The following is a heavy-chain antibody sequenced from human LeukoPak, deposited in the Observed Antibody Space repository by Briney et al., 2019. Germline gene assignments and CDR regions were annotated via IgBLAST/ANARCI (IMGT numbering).Heavy chain of an antibody. Sequence: GGSLRLSCAVSGITLSNYGMSWVRQAPGKGLEWVALVAVVVAQYADSVKGRFTISRDNAKNRLYLHMNSLRAEDTAMYFCAKRGVVIRVFLVGFHKEAYYFDSWGQGVLVTVSS. CDR2: VAVVVA. CDR3: AKRGVVIRVFLVGFHKEAYYFDS. D-gene: IGHD3-10*01. J-gene: IGHJ4*02. V-gene: IGHV3-23*01. CDR1: GITLSNYG.